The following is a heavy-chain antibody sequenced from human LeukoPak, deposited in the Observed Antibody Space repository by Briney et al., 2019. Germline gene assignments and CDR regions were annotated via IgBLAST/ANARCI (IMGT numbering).Heavy chain of an antibody. CDR1: GFTFSGHV. CDR2: IWYDGGNK. CDR3: ARVAPMYSSSLYYLDY. J-gene: IGHJ4*02. D-gene: IGHD6-13*01. Sequence: GGSLRLSCAASGFTFSGHVMHWVRQAPGKGLEWVAVIWYDGGNKYYADSVKGRFTISRDNSKNTLYLQMNSLRAEDTAVYYCARVAPMYSSSLYYLDYWGQGTLVTVPS. V-gene: IGHV3-33*01.